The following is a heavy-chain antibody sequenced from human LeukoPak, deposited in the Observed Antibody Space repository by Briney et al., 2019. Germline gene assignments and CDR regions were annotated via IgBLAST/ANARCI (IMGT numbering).Heavy chain of an antibody. Sequence: SETLSLTCAVSGGSISSSNWWSWVRQPPGKGLEWIGEIYHSGSTNYNPSLKSRVTISVDTSKNQFSLKLSSVTAADTAVYYCVRGYSYGPFDYWGQGTLVTVSS. CDR3: VRGYSYGPFDY. D-gene: IGHD5-18*01. CDR1: GGSISSSNW. V-gene: IGHV4-4*02. CDR2: IYHSGST. J-gene: IGHJ4*02.